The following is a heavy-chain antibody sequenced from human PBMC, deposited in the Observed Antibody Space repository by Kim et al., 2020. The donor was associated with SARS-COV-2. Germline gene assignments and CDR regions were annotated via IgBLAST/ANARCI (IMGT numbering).Heavy chain of an antibody. CDR3: ARGGYYYDSSGLRGYYYYGMDG. Sequence: ASVKVSCKASGYTFTSYDINWVRQATGQGLEWMGWMNPNSGNTGYAQKFQGRVTMTRNTSISTAYMELSSLRSEDTAVYYCARGGYYYDSSGLRGYYYYGMDGWGQGPTVTVSS. J-gene: IGHJ6*02. V-gene: IGHV1-8*01. CDR2: MNPNSGNT. CDR1: GYTFTSYD. D-gene: IGHD3-22*01.